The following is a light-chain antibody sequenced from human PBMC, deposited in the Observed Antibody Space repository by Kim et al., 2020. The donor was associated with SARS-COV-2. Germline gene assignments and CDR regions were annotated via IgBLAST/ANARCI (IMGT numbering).Light chain of an antibody. CDR1: SSDVGCHNL. J-gene: IGLJ1*01. CDR2: DVN. V-gene: IGLV2-14*04. Sequence: GQPLTISCTGTSSDVGCHNLVSSYQQHPGTAPTLMIYDVNTRPSGVSNRFSGSKSGNTASLTISGLQPEDEADYYCCSYTSSVTYVFGTGTKVTVL. CDR3: CSYTSSVTYV.